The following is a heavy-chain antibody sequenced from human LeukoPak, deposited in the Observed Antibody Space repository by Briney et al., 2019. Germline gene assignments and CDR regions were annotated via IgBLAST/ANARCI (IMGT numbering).Heavy chain of an antibody. V-gene: IGHV1-69*06. J-gene: IGHJ4*02. CDR3: ARELMVGATLDYFDY. CDR1: GGTFSSYA. D-gene: IGHD1-26*01. CDR2: IIPIFGTA. Sequence: SVKVSCKASGGTFSSYAISWVRQAPGQGLEWMGRIIPIFGTANYAQKFQGRVTITADKSTSTAYMELSSLRSEDTAVYYCARELMVGATLDYFDYWGQGTLVTVSS.